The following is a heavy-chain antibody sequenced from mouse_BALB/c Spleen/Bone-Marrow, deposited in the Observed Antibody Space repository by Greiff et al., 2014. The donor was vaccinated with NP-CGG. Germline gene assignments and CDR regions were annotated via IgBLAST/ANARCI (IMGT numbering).Heavy chain of an antibody. Sequence: VQVVESGSVLVRPGASVKLSCKASGYTFTSSWMHWGKQRPGQGLEWIGEIHPNSGNTNYNEKFKGKATLTVDTSSSTAYVDLSSLTSEGSAVYYCARPTTATYFDVWGAGTTVTVSS. V-gene: IGHV1S130*01. CDR3: ARPTTATYFDV. CDR1: GYTFTSSW. J-gene: IGHJ1*01. D-gene: IGHD1-2*01. CDR2: IHPNSGNT.